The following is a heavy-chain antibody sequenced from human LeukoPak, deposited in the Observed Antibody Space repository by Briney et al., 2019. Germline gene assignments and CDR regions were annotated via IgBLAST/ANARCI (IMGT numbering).Heavy chain of an antibody. D-gene: IGHD3-10*01. CDR3: AKPTSLKDANYGLTVTKY. CDR1: GFNFSAYG. CDR2: IRYDGNIK. J-gene: IGHJ4*02. V-gene: IGHV3-30*02. Sequence: GGSLRLSCAASGFNFSAYGMHWVRQAPGKGLEWVAFIRYDGNIKYCADSVKGRFTISRDNSKNTVDMQMNNLRVEDTAVYYCAKPTSLKDANYGLTVTKYWGQGILVTVSS.